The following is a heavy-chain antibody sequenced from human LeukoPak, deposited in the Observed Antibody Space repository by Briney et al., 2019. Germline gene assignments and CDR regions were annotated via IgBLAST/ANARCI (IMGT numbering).Heavy chain of an antibody. D-gene: IGHD2-2*01. V-gene: IGHV4-34*01. CDR1: GGSFSGYY. CDR3: ASGAYCSSTSCPDY. CDR2: IYHSGST. J-gene: IGHJ4*02. Sequence: SETLSLTCAVYGGSFSGYYWSWIRQPPGKGLEWIGEIYHSGSTNYNPPLKSRVTISVDKSRNQFSLELSSVTAADTAVYYCASGAYCSSTSCPDYWGQGTLVTVSS.